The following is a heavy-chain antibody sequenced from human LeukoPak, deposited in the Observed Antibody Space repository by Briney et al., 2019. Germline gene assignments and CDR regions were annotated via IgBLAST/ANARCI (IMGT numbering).Heavy chain of an antibody. Sequence: VKPGGSLRLSCSASGFPFSSYAMHWVRQAPGKGLEDVSAISDSGGSTYYADSVKGRFTISRDNSKNTLYLQMSSLRAEDTAVYFCVRGYSFGPYGMDVWGQGTTVTVSS. CDR2: ISDSGGST. CDR1: GFPFSSYA. D-gene: IGHD2-15*01. CDR3: VRGYSFGPYGMDV. V-gene: IGHV3-64D*09. J-gene: IGHJ6*02.